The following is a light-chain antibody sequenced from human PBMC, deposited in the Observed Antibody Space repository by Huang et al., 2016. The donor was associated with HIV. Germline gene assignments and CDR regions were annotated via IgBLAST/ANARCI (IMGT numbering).Light chain of an antibody. CDR1: QGISNS. V-gene: IGKV1-NL1*01. J-gene: IGKJ1*01. CDR2: PAS. Sequence: DIQMTPSPSSLSAFVGDRVTTTCRASQGISNSLAWYQQKPGNAPNLLLCPASRLENGVPARFSGSGAGTYYTLTISSLQPEDFATYYCQQYFSTPWTFGQGTKVEIK. CDR3: QQYFSTPWT.